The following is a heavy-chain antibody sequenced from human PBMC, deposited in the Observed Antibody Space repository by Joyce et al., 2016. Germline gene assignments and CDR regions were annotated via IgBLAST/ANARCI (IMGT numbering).Heavy chain of an antibody. Sequence: GLTLSNYGVHWVRQAPGKGLEWVAVISYDGIYKYYADAVKGRFTISRDNSKNTVFLEMNSLRAEDTAVYYCAKILTATYSSGWFLDYWGQGTLVTVSS. V-gene: IGHV3-30*18. CDR1: GLTLSNYG. CDR3: AKILTATYSSGWFLDY. D-gene: IGHD6-25*01. J-gene: IGHJ4*02. CDR2: ISYDGIYK.